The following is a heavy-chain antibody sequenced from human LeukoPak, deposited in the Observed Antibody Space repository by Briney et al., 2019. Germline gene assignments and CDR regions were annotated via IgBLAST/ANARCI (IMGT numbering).Heavy chain of an antibody. Sequence: SETLSLTCTVSGGSISSYYWSWIRQPAGKGLEWIGRIYSSGSISYDPSLKSRLSMSLDTSKNQFSLKLTSVTAADTAVYYCARDEWNGYYYMDVWGKGTTVTVSS. D-gene: IGHD2-8*01. J-gene: IGHJ6*03. CDR1: GGSISSYY. CDR2: IYSSGSI. CDR3: ARDEWNGYYYMDV. V-gene: IGHV4-4*07.